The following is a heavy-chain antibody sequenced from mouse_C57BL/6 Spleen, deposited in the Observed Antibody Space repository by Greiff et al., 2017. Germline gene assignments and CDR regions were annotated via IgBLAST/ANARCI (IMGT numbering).Heavy chain of an antibody. D-gene: IGHD1-1*02. V-gene: IGHV5-17*01. Sequence: EVKLMESGGGLVKPGGSLKLSCAASGFTFSDYGMHWVRQAPEKGLEWVAYISSGSSTIYYADTVKGRFTISRDNAKNTLFLQMTSLRSEDTAMYYCARRVLSYAMDYWGQGTSVTVSS. CDR3: ARRVLSYAMDY. CDR2: ISSGSSTI. J-gene: IGHJ4*01. CDR1: GFTFSDYG.